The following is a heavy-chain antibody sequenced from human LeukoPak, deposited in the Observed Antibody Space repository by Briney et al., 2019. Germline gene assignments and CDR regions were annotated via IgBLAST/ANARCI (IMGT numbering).Heavy chain of an antibody. CDR1: GFTFSRHG. Sequence: GGSLRLSCAPPGFTFSRHGMHWVRQAPGKGLEWVAIISNDGSRKYYAHSVEGRFTISRDNSKNTLYLQMDSLRAEDTAVYYCAKPSTMIVVARTGFDYWGQGTLVTVSS. J-gene: IGHJ4*02. CDR2: ISNDGSRK. D-gene: IGHD3-22*01. CDR3: AKPSTMIVVARTGFDY. V-gene: IGHV3-30*18.